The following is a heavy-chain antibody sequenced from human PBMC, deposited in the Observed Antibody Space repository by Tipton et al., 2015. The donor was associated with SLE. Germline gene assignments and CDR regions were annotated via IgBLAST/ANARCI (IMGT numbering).Heavy chain of an antibody. D-gene: IGHD2-8*02. CDR1: GGSFSGYY. V-gene: IGHV4-34*01. CDR3: ARELEVFDKWGMLFDH. J-gene: IGHJ4*02. Sequence: TLSLTCAVYGGSFSGYYWSWIRQPPGKGLEWIGEINHSGSTNYNPSLKSRVTISVDTSKNQVSLQLNSVTPEDTAVYYCARELEVFDKWGMLFDHWGQGTLVTVSS. CDR2: INHSGST.